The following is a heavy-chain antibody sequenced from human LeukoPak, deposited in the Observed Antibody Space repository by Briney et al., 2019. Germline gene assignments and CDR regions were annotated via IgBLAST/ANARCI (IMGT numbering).Heavy chain of an antibody. D-gene: IGHD4-11*01. V-gene: IGHV3-15*01. J-gene: IGHJ6*02. CDR3: TTAEAPRPRDYSNYPDYYYGMDV. CDR2: IKSKTDGGTT. CDR1: GFTFSNAW. Sequence: PGGSLRLSCAASGFTFSNAWMSWVRQAPGKGLEWVGRIKSKTDGGTTDYAAPVKGRFTISRDDSKNTLYLQMNSLKTEDTAVYYCTTAEAPRPRDYSNYPDYYYGMDVWGQGTTVTVSS.